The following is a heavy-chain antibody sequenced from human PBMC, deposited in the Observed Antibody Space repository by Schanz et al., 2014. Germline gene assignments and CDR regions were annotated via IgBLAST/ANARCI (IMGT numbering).Heavy chain of an antibody. V-gene: IGHV3-11*01. Sequence: QVQLVESGGGLVKPGGSLRLSCVVSGFIFSDHYMSWIRQAPGKGLEWISYISSGSSTIHYADSVKGRFTISRDNAKNSLFLQMNSLRAEDTAIYYCATSYSSSSYFYVMDVWGQG. D-gene: IGHD6-6*01. CDR3: ATSYSSSSYFYVMDV. J-gene: IGHJ6*02. CDR1: GFIFSDHY. CDR2: ISSGSSTI.